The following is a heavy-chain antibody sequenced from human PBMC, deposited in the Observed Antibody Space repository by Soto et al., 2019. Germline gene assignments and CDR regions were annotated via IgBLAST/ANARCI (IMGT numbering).Heavy chain of an antibody. CDR2: INAGNGNT. D-gene: IGHD3-3*01. J-gene: IGHJ4*02. CDR3: ARDSTIFGVLAFDY. V-gene: IGHV1-3*01. CDR1: GYTFTSYA. Sequence: GASVKVSCKASGYTFTSYAMHWVRRAPGQRLEWMGWINAGNGNTKYSQKFQGRVTITRDTSASTAYMGLSSLRSEDTAVYYCARDSTIFGVLAFDYWGQGTLVTVSS.